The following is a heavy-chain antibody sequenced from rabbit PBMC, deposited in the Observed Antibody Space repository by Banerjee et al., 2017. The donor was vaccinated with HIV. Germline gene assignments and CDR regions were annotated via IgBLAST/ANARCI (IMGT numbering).Heavy chain of an antibody. CDR2: IDTGSGST. CDR1: GIDFSSNA. CDR3: ARDLAGVIGWNFNL. J-gene: IGHJ4*01. V-gene: IGHV1S45*01. D-gene: IGHD4-1*01. Sequence: QQQLEESGGGLVKPGGTLTLTCKASGIDFSSNAMCWVRQAPGEGLEWIGCIDTGSGSTVYATWVNGRFTISKTSSTTVTLQMTSLTAADTATYFCARDLAGVIGWNFNLWGPGTLVTVS.